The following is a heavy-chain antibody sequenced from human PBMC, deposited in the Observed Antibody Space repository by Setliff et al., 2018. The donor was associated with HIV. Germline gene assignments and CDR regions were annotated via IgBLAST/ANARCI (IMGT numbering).Heavy chain of an antibody. J-gene: IGHJ6*03. Sequence: GASVKVSCKTSGYTFGYNYIHWVRQAPGQGLEWMGWISPYNGDTRFAQSLQGRVTLTTDTSTNTAYMEMRTLRSDDTAVYYCVRSPLSIVGATGYYYYMDVWGKGSTVTVSS. D-gene: IGHD1-26*01. V-gene: IGHV1-18*04. CDR3: VRSPLSIVGATGYYYYMDV. CDR2: ISPYNGDT. CDR1: GYTFGYNY.